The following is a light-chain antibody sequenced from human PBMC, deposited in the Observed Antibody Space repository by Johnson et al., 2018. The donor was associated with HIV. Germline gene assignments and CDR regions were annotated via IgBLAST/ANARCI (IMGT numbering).Light chain of an antibody. Sequence: QSVLTQPPSVSAAPGQKVTISCSGSSSNIGNNYVSWYQQLPGTAPKLLIYENNKRPSWIPDRFSGSKSGTSATLGITGLQTGDEADYYCGTWGSSLSAGGVFGTGTVVAVL. J-gene: IGLJ1*01. CDR3: GTWGSSLSAGGV. CDR2: ENN. V-gene: IGLV1-51*02. CDR1: SSNIGNNY.